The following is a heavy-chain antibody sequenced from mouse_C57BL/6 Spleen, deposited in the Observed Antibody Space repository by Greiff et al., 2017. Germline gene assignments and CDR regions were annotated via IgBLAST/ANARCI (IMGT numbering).Heavy chain of an antibody. V-gene: IGHV1-63*01. CDR2: IYPGGGYT. J-gene: IGHJ1*03. D-gene: IGHD2-3*01. Sequence: VQLQQSGAELVRPGTSVKMSCKASGYTFTNYWIGWAKQRPGHGLEWIGDIYPGGGYTNYNEKFKGKDTLTADKSYSTAYMQFSSLTSEDAAIYYCARSGDGYYWYFDVWGTGTTVTVSS. CDR1: GYTFTNYW. CDR3: ARSGDGYYWYFDV.